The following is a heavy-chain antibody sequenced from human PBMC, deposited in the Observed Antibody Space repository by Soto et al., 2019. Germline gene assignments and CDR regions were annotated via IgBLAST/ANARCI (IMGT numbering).Heavy chain of an antibody. V-gene: IGHV3-23*01. D-gene: IGHD1-1*01. J-gene: IGHJ4*02. CDR2: ISGSGGST. Sequence: GGSLRLSCAASGFTVSSYGMSWVRQAPGKGLEWVSGISGSGGSTYYADSVKGRFTISRDNFKNTLFLHMNSLRAEDTAVYYCASPGNLLDYWGQGTLVTVSS. CDR1: GFTVSSYG. CDR3: ASPGNLLDY.